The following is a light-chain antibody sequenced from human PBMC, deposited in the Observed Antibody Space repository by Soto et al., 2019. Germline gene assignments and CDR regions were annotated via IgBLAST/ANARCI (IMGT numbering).Light chain of an antibody. Sequence: EIVMTQYPATLSVSPGERVTLSCRASQSVSSNLAWYQQKPGQTPRLLIYGASTRATGIPARFSGGGSETEFTLTISSLQSEDFAVYYCQQYHNWPPRTFGQGTKVEIK. CDR1: QSVSSN. CDR3: QQYHNWPPRT. CDR2: GAS. V-gene: IGKV3-15*01. J-gene: IGKJ1*01.